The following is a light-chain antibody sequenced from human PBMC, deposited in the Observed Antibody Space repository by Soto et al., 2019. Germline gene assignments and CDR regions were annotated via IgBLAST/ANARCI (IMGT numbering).Light chain of an antibody. V-gene: IGKV3-11*01. Sequence: VLTQSPATLSLSPGERATLSCRASQYIDTYLAWYQQKPGQAPRLLTYDASSRATGIPARFSGSGSGTDFTLTISSLEPEDFAVYYCQQRYNWLTFGGGTKVELK. CDR3: QQRYNWLT. CDR1: QYIDTY. CDR2: DAS. J-gene: IGKJ4*01.